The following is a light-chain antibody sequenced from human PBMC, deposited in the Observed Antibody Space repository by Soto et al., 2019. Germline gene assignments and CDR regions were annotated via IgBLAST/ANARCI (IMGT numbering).Light chain of an antibody. V-gene: IGKV1-39*01. J-gene: IGKJ1*01. CDR1: QSIGTS. Sequence: DIQMTQSPSSLSASVGDRVTITCRAGQSIGTSLNWYQQKPGKAPNLLISATSTLQSGVPSRFSGSGSGTEFTLTISSLQREDFAIYYCQQSYSSTWTFGQGTKVDI. CDR2: ATS. CDR3: QQSYSSTWT.